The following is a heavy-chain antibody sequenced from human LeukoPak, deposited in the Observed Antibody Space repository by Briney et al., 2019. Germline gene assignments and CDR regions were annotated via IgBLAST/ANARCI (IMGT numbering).Heavy chain of an antibody. V-gene: IGHV4-39*07. J-gene: IGHJ4*02. CDR2: IYYSGST. D-gene: IGHD5-18*01. CDR3: ASGYSYGFDY. CDR1: GGSIISSSYY. Sequence: SETLSLTCSVSGGSIISSSYYWGWIRQPPGKGLEWIGSIYYSGSTSYSPSLKSRVTISVDTSKNQFSLKLSSATAADTAVYYCASGYSYGFDYWGQGTLVTVSS.